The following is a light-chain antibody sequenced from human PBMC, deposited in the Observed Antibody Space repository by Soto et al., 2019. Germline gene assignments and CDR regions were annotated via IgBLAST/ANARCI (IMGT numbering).Light chain of an antibody. CDR1: QSVTRSY. CDR3: QQYGSSIT. V-gene: IGKV3-20*01. Sequence: EIVLTQSPATLSLSPGERATLSCRASQSVTRSYLAWYQQKPDQAPRLLFYGTSSRPTVIPDRFSGSESGTDFTLTISRLEPEVFAVFYWQQYGSSITFGQGTRLEIK. CDR2: GTS. J-gene: IGKJ5*01.